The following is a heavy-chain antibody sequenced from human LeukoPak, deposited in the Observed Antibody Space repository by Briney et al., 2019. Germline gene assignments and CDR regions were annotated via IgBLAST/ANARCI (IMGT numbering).Heavy chain of an antibody. D-gene: IGHD2-15*01. J-gene: IGHJ4*02. Sequence: ASVKVSCKASGYTFTGYYMHWVRQAPGQGLEWMGWINPNSGGTNYAQKFQGRVTMTRDTSISTAYMELSSLRSEDTAVYYCARNSCPSGSCYDNRGYFDFWGQGALVTVSS. CDR3: ARNSCPSGSCYDNRGYFDF. CDR2: INPNSGGT. V-gene: IGHV1-2*02. CDR1: GYTFTGYY.